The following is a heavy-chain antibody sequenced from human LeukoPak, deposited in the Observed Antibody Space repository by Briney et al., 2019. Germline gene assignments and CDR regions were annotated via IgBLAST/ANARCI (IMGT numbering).Heavy chain of an antibody. J-gene: IGHJ4*02. Sequence: PSETLSLTCTVSGNSIRSGYYWSWIRQPPGKGLEWIGYIYYSGSTNYNPSLKSRVTISVDTSKSQFSLKLSSVTAADTAVYYCARGPNWGWYDYWGQGTLVTVSS. CDR3: ARGPNWGWYDY. V-gene: IGHV4-61*01. D-gene: IGHD7-27*01. CDR1: GNSIRSGYY. CDR2: IYYSGST.